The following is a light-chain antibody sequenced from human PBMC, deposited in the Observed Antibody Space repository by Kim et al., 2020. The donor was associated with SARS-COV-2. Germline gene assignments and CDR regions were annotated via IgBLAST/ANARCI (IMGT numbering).Light chain of an antibody. Sequence: SPGERATLSCRANQSVSSSYLAWYQQKPGQAPRLLIYGASSRATGIPDRFSGSGSGTDFTLTISRLEPEDFAVYYCQQYGSSPDTFGQGTKLEIK. CDR1: QSVSSSY. V-gene: IGKV3-20*01. CDR2: GAS. J-gene: IGKJ2*01. CDR3: QQYGSSPDT.